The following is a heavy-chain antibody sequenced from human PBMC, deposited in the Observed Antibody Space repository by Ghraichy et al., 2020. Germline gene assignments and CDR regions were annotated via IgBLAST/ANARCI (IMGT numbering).Heavy chain of an antibody. D-gene: IGHD6-19*01. CDR3: LRDSSGYNWYFDL. CDR1: GFTVSSCA. CDR2: ILPSGDTT. Sequence: GGSLRLSCAASGFTVSSCAMSWVRQAPGKGLEWVSAILPSGDTTYYADSVKGRFTISRDNSKNTLYLEMNSLRAEDTAGYYCLRDSSGYNWYFDLWGRGTLVTVSS. V-gene: IGHV3-23*01. J-gene: IGHJ2*01.